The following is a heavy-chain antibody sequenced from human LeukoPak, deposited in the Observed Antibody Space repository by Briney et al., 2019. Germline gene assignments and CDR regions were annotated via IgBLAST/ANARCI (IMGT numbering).Heavy chain of an antibody. CDR2: ISYDGSNK. Sequence: HPGRSLRLSCAASGFTFSSYGMHWVRQAPGKGLEWAAVISYDGSNKYYADSVKGRFTISRDNSKNTLYLQMNSLRAEDTAVYYCAKANGWEGNWFDPWGQGTLVTVSS. D-gene: IGHD6-19*01. CDR1: GFTFSSYG. CDR3: AKANGWEGNWFDP. V-gene: IGHV3-30*18. J-gene: IGHJ5*02.